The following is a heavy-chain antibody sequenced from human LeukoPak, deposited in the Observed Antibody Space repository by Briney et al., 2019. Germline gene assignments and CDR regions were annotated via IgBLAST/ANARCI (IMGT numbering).Heavy chain of an antibody. J-gene: IGHJ4*02. CDR2: ISSSSSYI. D-gene: IGHD2-21*02. CDR1: DFSFITYA. Sequence: GGSLRLSCAASDFSFITYAMSWVRQAPGKGLEWVSSISSSSSYIYYADSVKGRFTISRDNAKNSLYLQMNSLRAEDTAVYYCARDLAYCGGDCYYCWGQGTLVTVSS. CDR3: ARDLAYCGGDCYYC. V-gene: IGHV3-21*01.